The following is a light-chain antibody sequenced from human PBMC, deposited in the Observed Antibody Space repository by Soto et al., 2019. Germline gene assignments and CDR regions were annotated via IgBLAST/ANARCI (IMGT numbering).Light chain of an antibody. CDR1: SSDIGGYNY. CDR3: SSYIRSTTLVV. Sequence: QSVLTQPASVSGSPGQSITISCSGTSSDIGGYNYVSWYQQHPGKAPKLMIYDVSDRPSGVSNRFSGSKSGNTASLTISGLQAEDEADYYCSSYIRSTTLVVFGGGTKVTVL. J-gene: IGLJ2*01. V-gene: IGLV2-14*03. CDR2: DVS.